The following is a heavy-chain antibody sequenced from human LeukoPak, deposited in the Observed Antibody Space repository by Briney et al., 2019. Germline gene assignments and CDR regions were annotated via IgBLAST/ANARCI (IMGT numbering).Heavy chain of an antibody. CDR2: INSDGSST. V-gene: IGHV3-74*01. D-gene: IGHD3-9*01. Sequence: PAGGSLRLSCAASGFTFSSYWMHWVRQAPGKGLVWVSRINSDGSSTSYADSVKGRFTISRDNAKNTLYLQMNSLRAEDTAVYYCARTYYDILTGYYQFDYWGQGTLVTVSS. J-gene: IGHJ4*02. CDR3: ARTYYDILTGYYQFDY. CDR1: GFTFSSYW.